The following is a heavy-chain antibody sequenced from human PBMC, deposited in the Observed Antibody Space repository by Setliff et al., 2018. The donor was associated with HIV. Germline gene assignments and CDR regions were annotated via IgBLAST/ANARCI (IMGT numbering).Heavy chain of an antibody. CDR1: GDSIVSDDSTSSHH. Sequence: SETLSLTCRFSGDSIVSDDSTSSHHCSWIRQPPGRGLEWIGTTPYSGSTNYNPSLRSRVTISLDTSTNQLSLRLNSVTAADTAHYFCVVYFGGNGGRGLWGQGTLVTVSS. V-gene: IGHV4-59*11. CDR3: VVYFGGNGGRGL. J-gene: IGHJ4*02. D-gene: IGHD2-15*01. CDR2: TPYSGST.